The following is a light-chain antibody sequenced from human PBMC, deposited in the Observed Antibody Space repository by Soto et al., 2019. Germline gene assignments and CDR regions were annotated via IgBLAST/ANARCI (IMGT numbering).Light chain of an antibody. J-gene: IGKJ4*01. V-gene: IGKV3-15*01. Sequence: EIVMTQSPATLYVSPGERATLSCRASQSVSDNFVWYQQKPGQAPRLLVYRSSTRATGIPARFSGSGSGTEFTLTISSLQSEDLALYYCQQHSNWPLTFGGGTKVEIK. CDR2: RSS. CDR1: QSVSDN. CDR3: QQHSNWPLT.